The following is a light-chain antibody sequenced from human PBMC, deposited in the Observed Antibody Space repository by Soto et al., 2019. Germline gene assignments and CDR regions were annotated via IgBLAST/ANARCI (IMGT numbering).Light chain of an antibody. CDR2: EVS. J-gene: IGLJ1*01. CDR1: SNDVGSYNR. Sequence: QSALPQPPSVSGSPGQSVTISCTGTSNDVGSYNRVSWFQQPPGTAPKLIIYEVSNRPSGVPDRFSGSKSGNTASLTISGLQAEDDTDYYCSIYTTSSGYVFGNGTKVTVL. V-gene: IGLV2-18*01. CDR3: SIYTTSSGYV.